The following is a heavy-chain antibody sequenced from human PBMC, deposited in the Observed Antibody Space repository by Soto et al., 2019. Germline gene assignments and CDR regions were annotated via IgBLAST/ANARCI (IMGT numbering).Heavy chain of an antibody. V-gene: IGHV3-23*01. Sequence: GGSLRLSCAASGFTFSSYAMSWVRKAPGKGLEWVSAISGSGGSTYYADSVKGRFTISRDNSKNTLYLQMNSLRAEDTALYYCARDRSIAARHDAFDIWGQGTMVTVSS. D-gene: IGHD6-6*01. CDR3: ARDRSIAARHDAFDI. CDR1: GFTFSSYA. J-gene: IGHJ3*02. CDR2: ISGSGGST.